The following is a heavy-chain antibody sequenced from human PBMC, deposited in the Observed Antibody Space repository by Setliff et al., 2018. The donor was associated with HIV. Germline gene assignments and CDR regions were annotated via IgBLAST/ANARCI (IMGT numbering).Heavy chain of an antibody. Sequence: SETLSLTCTVSGDSINSGIYYWSWIRQPAGEGLEWIGHIFTSGSTTYNPSLKSRVAISLDTSKNQFSLKLSSVTAADTAVYYCASTSTITGTTWNWFDPWGQGTLVTVSS. D-gene: IGHD1-7*01. CDR1: GDSINSGIYY. J-gene: IGHJ5*02. CDR3: ASTSTITGTTWNWFDP. V-gene: IGHV4-61*09. CDR2: IFTSGST.